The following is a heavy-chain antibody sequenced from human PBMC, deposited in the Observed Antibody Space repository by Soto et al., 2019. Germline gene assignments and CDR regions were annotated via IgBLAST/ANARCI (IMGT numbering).Heavy chain of an antibody. J-gene: IGHJ4*02. Sequence: EVQLLESGGGLVQPGGSLRLSCAASGFTFSNYAMNWVRQAPGKGLEWVSTISSSSGSTYYADSVKVRFTISRDNSKNFLYLQMNSLRGDDTAVYYCAKVGSERYRGQHSDYWGQGTLVTISS. CDR1: GFTFSNYA. CDR2: ISSSSGST. D-gene: IGHD5-12*01. CDR3: AKVGSERYRGQHSDY. V-gene: IGHV3-23*01.